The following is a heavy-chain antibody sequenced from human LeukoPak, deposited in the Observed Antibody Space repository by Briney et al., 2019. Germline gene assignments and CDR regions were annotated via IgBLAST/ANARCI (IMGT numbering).Heavy chain of an antibody. V-gene: IGHV3-30*04. D-gene: IGHD2-15*01. CDR3: ARSYRGYCSGGSCYSLDY. CDR1: GFTFSSYA. J-gene: IGHJ4*02. Sequence: GGSLRLSCAASGFTFSSYAMHWVRQAPGKGLEWVAVISYDGSNKYYADSVKGRFTISRDNSKNTLYLQMNSLRAEDTAVYYCARSYRGYCSGGSCYSLDYWGQGTLVTVSS. CDR2: ISYDGSNK.